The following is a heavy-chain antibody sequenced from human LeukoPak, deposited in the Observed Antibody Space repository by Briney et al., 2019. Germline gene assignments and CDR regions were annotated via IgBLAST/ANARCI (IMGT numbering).Heavy chain of an antibody. J-gene: IGHJ4*02. CDR1: GYTFTSYG. V-gene: IGHV1-18*01. Sequence: ASVTVSCKASGYTFTSYGINWVRQAPGQGLEWMGWISAYNGNTNYAQKLQGRVTMTTDTSTSTAYMELRSLRSDDTAVYYCARGCRSYYGSGSCLSYWGQGTLVTVSS. D-gene: IGHD3-10*01. CDR2: ISAYNGNT. CDR3: ARGCRSYYGSGSCLSY.